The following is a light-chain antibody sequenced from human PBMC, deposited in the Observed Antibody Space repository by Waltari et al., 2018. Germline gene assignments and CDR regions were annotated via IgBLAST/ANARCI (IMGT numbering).Light chain of an antibody. Sequence: IVMTPSPATLSVSPGERATLPCRASQSVSGQLAWYQQKPGQAPRPLMYGASTRAAGVPTRFSGSGSGTEFTVTISSLQSEDFAVYYCQQYNDWPQTFGQGTKLETK. CDR2: GAS. V-gene: IGKV3-15*01. CDR1: QSVSGQ. CDR3: QQYNDWPQT. J-gene: IGKJ2*01.